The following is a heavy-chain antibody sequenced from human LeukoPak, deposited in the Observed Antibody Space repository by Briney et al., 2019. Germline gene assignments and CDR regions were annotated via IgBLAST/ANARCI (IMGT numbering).Heavy chain of an antibody. J-gene: IGHJ4*02. CDR1: GFTFSSYA. V-gene: IGHV3-23*01. CDR3: AKGQPGSMVRPLISLY. Sequence: GGSLRLSCAASGFTFSSYAMSWVRQAPGKGLEWVSAISGSGGSTYYADSVKGRFTISRDNSKNTLYLQMNSLRAEDTAVYYCAKGQPGSMVRPLISLYWGQGTLVTVSS. D-gene: IGHD3-10*01. CDR2: ISGSGGST.